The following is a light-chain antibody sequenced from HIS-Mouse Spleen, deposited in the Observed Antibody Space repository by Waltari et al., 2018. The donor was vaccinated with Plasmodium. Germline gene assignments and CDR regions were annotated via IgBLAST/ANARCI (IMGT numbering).Light chain of an antibody. V-gene: IGLV3-10*01. CDR1: ALPTNY. J-gene: IGLJ3*02. CDR2: EDS. CDR3: YSTDSSGNHRV. Sequence: SYELTQPPSVSVSPAQPARITCSAYALPTNYAYWYQQKSGQAPVLVIYEDSKRPSGIPERFSGSSSGTMATLTISGAQVEDEADYYCYSTDSSGNHRVFGGGTKLTVL.